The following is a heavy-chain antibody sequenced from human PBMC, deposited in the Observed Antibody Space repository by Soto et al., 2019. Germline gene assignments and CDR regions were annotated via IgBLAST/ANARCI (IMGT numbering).Heavy chain of an antibody. CDR1: GYSFTSYW. CDR3: ASSIFEYSSSSIYYYYGMDV. Sequence: GESLKISCKGSGYSFTSYWIGWVRQMPGKGLEWMGIIYPGDSDTRYSPSFQGQVTISADKSISTAYLQWSSLKASDTAMYYCASSIFEYSSSSIYYYYGMDVWGQGTTVTVSS. D-gene: IGHD6-6*01. V-gene: IGHV5-51*01. J-gene: IGHJ6*02. CDR2: IYPGDSDT.